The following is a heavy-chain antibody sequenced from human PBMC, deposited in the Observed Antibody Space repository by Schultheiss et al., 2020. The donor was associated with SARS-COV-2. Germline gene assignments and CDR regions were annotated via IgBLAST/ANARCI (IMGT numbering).Heavy chain of an antibody. CDR2: ISGSGGST. J-gene: IGHJ6*02. Sequence: GGSLRLSCAASGFTFSSYEMNWVRQAPGKGLEWVSAISGSGGSTYYADSVKGRFTISRDNSKNTLYLQMNSLRAEDTAVYYCAKGSVAGRKYYYYGMDVWGQGTTVTVSS. CDR1: GFTFSSYE. D-gene: IGHD6-19*01. CDR3: AKGSVAGRKYYYYGMDV. V-gene: IGHV3-23*01.